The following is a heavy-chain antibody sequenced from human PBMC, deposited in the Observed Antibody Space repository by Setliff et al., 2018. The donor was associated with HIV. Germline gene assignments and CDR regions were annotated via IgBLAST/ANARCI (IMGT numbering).Heavy chain of an antibody. J-gene: IGHJ6*03. CDR3: ARVQTMAVAGTQYYYMDV. D-gene: IGHD6-19*01. V-gene: IGHV1-3*04. CDR1: GYTFTSYS. CDR2: LRTGTGDT. Sequence: ASVKVSCKASGYTFTSYSMHWVRLAPGQRLEWMGWLRTGTGDTSYSEKFQGRLTITRDTSANTAYMELSSLRSEDTAVYYCARVQTMAVAGTQYYYMDVWGKGTTVTVS.